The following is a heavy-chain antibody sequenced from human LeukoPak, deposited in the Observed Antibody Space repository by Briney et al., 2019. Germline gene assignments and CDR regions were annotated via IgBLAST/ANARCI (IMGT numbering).Heavy chain of an antibody. D-gene: IGHD1-20*01. CDR3: ARHTNWSGNDY. J-gene: IGHJ4*02. CDR1: GGSISSSSYY. CDR2: IYYSGST. Sequence: SETLSLTCTVSGGSISSSSYYWGWIRQPPGKGLEWIGSIYYSGSTYYNPSLKSRVTISVDTSKNQFSLKLSSVTAADTAVYYRARHTNWSGNDYWGQGTLVTVSS. V-gene: IGHV4-39*01.